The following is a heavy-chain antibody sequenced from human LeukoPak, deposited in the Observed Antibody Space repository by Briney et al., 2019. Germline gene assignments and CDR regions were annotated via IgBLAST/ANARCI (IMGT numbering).Heavy chain of an antibody. D-gene: IGHD2-2*01. CDR1: GYTFTSYA. J-gene: IGHJ6*02. Sequence: ASVKVSCKASGYTFTSYAMHWVRQAPGQRLEWMGWINAGNGKTKYSQKFQGRVTITRDTSARTAYMELSSLRSEDTAVYYCASSGYCSSTSCYPYYYYGMDVWGQGTTVTVSS. CDR3: ASSGYCSSTSCYPYYYYGMDV. V-gene: IGHV1-3*01. CDR2: INAGNGKT.